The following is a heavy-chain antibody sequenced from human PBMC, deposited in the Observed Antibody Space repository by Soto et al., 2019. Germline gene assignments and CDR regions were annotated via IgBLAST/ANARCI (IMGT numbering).Heavy chain of an antibody. D-gene: IGHD3-3*01. CDR3: ARGLTIFGVVIGY. CDR1: GYPFTNYV. CDR2: INSGNGNT. Sequence: APVKVSCKISGYPFTNYVVDWVRQAPGQGLEWMGWINSGNGNTKYSEKFQGRVTITRDTSASTAYMELNSLTSEDTAVYYCARGLTIFGVVIGYWGHGTPVTVSS. V-gene: IGHV1-3*01. J-gene: IGHJ4*01.